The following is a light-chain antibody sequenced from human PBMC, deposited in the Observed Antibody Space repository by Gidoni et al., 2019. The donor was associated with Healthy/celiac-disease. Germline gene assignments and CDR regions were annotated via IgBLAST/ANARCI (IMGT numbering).Light chain of an antibody. J-gene: IGKJ4*01. Sequence: EIVLTQSPATLSLSPGERATLSCRASKSVSSYLAWYQQKPGQAPRLRIYDASNRATGIPARFSGSGAGTDFTLTISSLEPEDFAVYYCQQRSNWPPTFGGGTKVEIK. V-gene: IGKV3-11*01. CDR1: KSVSSY. CDR2: DAS. CDR3: QQRSNWPPT.